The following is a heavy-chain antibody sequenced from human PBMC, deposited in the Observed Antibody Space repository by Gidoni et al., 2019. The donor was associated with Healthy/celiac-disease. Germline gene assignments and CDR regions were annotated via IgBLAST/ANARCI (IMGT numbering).Heavy chain of an antibody. V-gene: IGHV3-30*18. CDR1: GLTFSSYG. CDR3: AKDPYYYGSGSPDY. D-gene: IGHD3-10*01. CDR2: ISYDGSNK. Sequence: QVQLVESGGGVVQPGRSLRLSCAASGLTFSSYGMHWVRQAPGKGLEGVAVISYDGSNKYYADSVKGRFTIARDNSKNTLYLQMNSLRAEDTAVYYCAKDPYYYGSGSPDYWGQGTLVTVSS. J-gene: IGHJ4*02.